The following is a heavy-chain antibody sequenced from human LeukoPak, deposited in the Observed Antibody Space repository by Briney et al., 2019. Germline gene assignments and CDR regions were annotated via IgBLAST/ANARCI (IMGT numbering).Heavy chain of an antibody. J-gene: IGHJ4*02. Sequence: GGSLRLSCAASGFTFSTYAMTWVRQAPGKGLEWVAGIRFSGGSTDYADSVKGRFAISRDNSKNRLYLQMNSLRVEDTAVYYCAKDWAVVVPAVWVGLDYWGQGTLVTVSS. D-gene: IGHD2-2*01. CDR3: AKDWAVVVPAVWVGLDY. V-gene: IGHV3-23*01. CDR1: GFTFSTYA. CDR2: IRFSGGST.